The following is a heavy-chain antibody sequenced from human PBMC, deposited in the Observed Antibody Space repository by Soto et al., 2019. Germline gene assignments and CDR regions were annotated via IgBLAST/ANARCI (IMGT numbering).Heavy chain of an antibody. CDR3: AKDGAAGSVMDV. CDR1: GFPFSITG. CDR2: INSGSSYI. D-gene: IGHD6-13*01. Sequence: EVHLVEAGGGLVKPGGALRLSCEASGFPFSITGMNWVRQAPGKGLEWVSSINSGSSYIDYADSVKGRLTIYRDTAKKSLYLKMNNLSVPHNGVHYCAKDGAAGSVMDVWGQGTTVTVSS. V-gene: IGHV3-21*01. J-gene: IGHJ6*02.